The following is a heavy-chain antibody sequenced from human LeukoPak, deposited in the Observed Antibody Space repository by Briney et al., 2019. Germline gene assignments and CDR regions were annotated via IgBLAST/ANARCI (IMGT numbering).Heavy chain of an antibody. V-gene: IGHV3-23*01. CDR1: GFTFSNYA. Sequence: AGGSLRLSCIASGFTFSNYAMSWVRQAPGKGLEWVSAISGSGGSTYYADSVKGRFTISRDNAKNTLYLQMNSLRAEDTAVYYCARDLPDSYGPEGNWYFDLWGRGTLVTVSS. CDR3: ARDLPDSYGPEGNWYFDL. J-gene: IGHJ2*01. D-gene: IGHD5-18*01. CDR2: ISGSGGST.